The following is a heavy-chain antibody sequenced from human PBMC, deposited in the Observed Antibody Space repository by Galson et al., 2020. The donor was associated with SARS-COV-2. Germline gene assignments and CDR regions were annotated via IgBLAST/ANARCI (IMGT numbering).Heavy chain of an antibody. CDR1: GFSVISDY. J-gene: IGHJ4*02. CDR3: ATPGGAD. CDR2: IFIAGGT. V-gene: IGHV3-53*01. Sequence: GESLKISCAASGFSVISDYMTWVRQAPGKGLEWISVIFIAGGTNYADSVKGRFTISRDNSKNTLFLQMNSLRVEDTAVYYCATPGGADWGQGTRVTVSS. D-gene: IGHD3-10*01.